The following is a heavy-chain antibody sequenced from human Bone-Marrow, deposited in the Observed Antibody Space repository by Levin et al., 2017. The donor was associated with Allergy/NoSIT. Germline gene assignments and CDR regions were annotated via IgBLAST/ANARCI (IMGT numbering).Heavy chain of an antibody. CDR1: GFTFSDFY. V-gene: IGHV3-11*05. CDR3: ARGSREVDY. CDR2: ISSSANYI. J-gene: IGHJ4*02. D-gene: IGHD1-26*01. Sequence: PGGSLRLSCAASGFTFSDFYMSWIRQAPGKGLEWVSFISSSANYINYADSVKGRFSMSRDNAKNSLYLQMNSLRAEDTAVYYCARGSREVDYWGQGTLVTVSS.